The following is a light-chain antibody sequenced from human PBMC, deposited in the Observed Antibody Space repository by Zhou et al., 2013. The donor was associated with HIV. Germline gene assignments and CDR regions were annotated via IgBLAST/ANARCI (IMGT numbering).Light chain of an antibody. V-gene: IGKV1-39*01. CDR1: QDISKY. CDR2: GAS. J-gene: IGKJ2*01. Sequence: DIQLTQSPSSLSASVGDRVTITCQASQDISKYLSWYQQKPGEAPKVLIYGASTLQSGVPARISGSGSGTDFTLTITSLQPEDYGTFYCQQSYRLPHTFGQGTKLEIK. CDR3: QQSYRLPHT.